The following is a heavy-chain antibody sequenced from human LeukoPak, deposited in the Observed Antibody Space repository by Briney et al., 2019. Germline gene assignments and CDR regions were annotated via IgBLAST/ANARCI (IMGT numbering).Heavy chain of an antibody. Sequence: PGGSLRLSCAASGFTFSSDWMSWVRQDPGEGRVWVVNIKQDGSEKYYMHSVKGRFTISRDNAKNSLYLQMNSLRAEDTAVYYCAIKERAAYFDYWGQGTLVTVSS. D-gene: IGHD6-25*01. CDR3: AIKERAAYFDY. V-gene: IGHV3-7*01. CDR2: IKQDGSEK. CDR1: GFTFSSDW. J-gene: IGHJ4*02.